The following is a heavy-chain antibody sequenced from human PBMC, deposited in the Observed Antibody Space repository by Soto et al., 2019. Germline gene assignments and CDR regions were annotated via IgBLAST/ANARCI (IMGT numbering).Heavy chain of an antibody. V-gene: IGHV1-69*13. CDR2: IIPIFGTA. CDR1: GGTFSSYA. Sequence: SVKVSCKASGGTFSSYAISWVRQAPGQGLEWMGGIIPIFGTANYAQKFQGRVTITADESTSTAYMELSSLRSEDTAVYYCARDRDMATIMAFDYWGQGTLVTVSS. D-gene: IGHD5-12*01. CDR3: ARDRDMATIMAFDY. J-gene: IGHJ4*02.